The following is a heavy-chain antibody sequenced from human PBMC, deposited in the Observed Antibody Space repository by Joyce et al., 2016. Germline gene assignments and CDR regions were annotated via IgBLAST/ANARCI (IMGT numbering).Heavy chain of an antibody. Sequence: QMQLVQSGAEVKKPGSSVKVSCKALGGTRSGYAGSWVRQAPGKGLGWMGGNKPIFATAKYAQKLQARVTITADKSTNTAYMELSSLRYEDTAIYYCARLRQTGNINDYWGQGTLVTVSS. CDR1: GGTRSGYA. CDR3: ARLRQTGNINDY. CDR2: NKPIFATA. V-gene: IGHV1-69*06. J-gene: IGHJ4*02. D-gene: IGHD1-14*01.